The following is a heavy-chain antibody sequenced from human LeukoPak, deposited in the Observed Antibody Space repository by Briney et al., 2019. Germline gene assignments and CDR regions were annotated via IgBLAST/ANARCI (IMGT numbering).Heavy chain of an antibody. CDR1: GYTFTSYG. J-gene: IGHJ4*02. V-gene: IGHV1-18*01. D-gene: IGHD3-10*01. Sequence: ASVKVSCKASGYTFTSYGISWVRQAPGQGLEWMGWISAYNGNTNYAQKLQGRVTMTTDTSTSTAYMELRSLRSDDTAVYYCARDTDGSGSYYGFDYWGQGTLVTVSS. CDR3: ARDTDGSGSYYGFDY. CDR2: ISAYNGNT.